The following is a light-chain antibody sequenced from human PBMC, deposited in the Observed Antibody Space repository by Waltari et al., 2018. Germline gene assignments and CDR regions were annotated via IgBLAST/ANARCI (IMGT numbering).Light chain of an antibody. CDR1: QSVSRA. CDR3: QHYVRLPAT. CDR2: GAS. Sequence: ELVLTQSPGSLSSSPGESVTLPCRASQSVSRALAWYQQKPGQAPRLLIFGASNRATGIPDRFSGSGSETDFSLTISRLEPEDFAVYYCQHYVRLPATFGRGTKVEIK. J-gene: IGKJ1*01. V-gene: IGKV3-20*01.